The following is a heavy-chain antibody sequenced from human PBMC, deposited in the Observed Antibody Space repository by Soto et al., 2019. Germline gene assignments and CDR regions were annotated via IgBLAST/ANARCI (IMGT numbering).Heavy chain of an antibody. CDR1: GFTFDDYA. CDR3: AKDRGTTVTAFDS. J-gene: IGHJ4*02. D-gene: IGHD4-17*01. Sequence: ESGGGLVQPGRSLRLSCAASGFTFDDYAMHWVRQAPGKGLEWVSSISWNSGTIDYADSVKGRFTISRDNAKNSLYLQMNSLRAEDTALYYCAKDRGTTVTAFDSWGQGIVVTVSS. V-gene: IGHV3-9*01. CDR2: ISWNSGTI.